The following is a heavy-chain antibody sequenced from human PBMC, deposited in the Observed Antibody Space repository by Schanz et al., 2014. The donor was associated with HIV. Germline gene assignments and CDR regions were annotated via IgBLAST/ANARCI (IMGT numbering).Heavy chain of an antibody. J-gene: IGHJ5*02. V-gene: IGHV3-9*01. CDR2: ISWNSGII. Sequence: VYLVESGGVLVKPGGSLRLSCAASGFAFDDFAMHWVRQAPGKGLEWVSSISWNSGIIGYADSVKGRFSISRDNAKNSLYLQIISLTAEDTAMYYCARDRVSGSSSSSWFDPWGQGTLVTVSS. D-gene: IGHD6-6*01. CDR1: GFAFDDFA. CDR3: ARDRVSGSSSSSWFDP.